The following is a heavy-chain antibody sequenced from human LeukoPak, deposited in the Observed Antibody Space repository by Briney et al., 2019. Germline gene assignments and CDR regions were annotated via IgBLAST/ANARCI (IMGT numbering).Heavy chain of an antibody. D-gene: IGHD4-23*01. J-gene: IGHJ3*02. V-gene: IGHV3-48*04. CDR2: ISSSSSTI. CDR1: GFTFSSYS. CDR3: ARDLSVTTVVTDAFDI. Sequence: GGSLRLSCAASGFTFSSYSMNWVRQAPGKGLEWVSYISSSSSTIYYADPVKGRFTISRDNAKNSLYLQMNSLRAEDTAVYYCARDLSVTTVVTDAFDIWGQGTMVTVSS.